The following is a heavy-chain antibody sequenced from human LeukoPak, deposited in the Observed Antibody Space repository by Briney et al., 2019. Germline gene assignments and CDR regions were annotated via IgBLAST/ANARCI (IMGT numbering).Heavy chain of an antibody. D-gene: IGHD3-3*01. Sequence: PSETLSLTCAVYGGSFSGYYWSWIRQPPGKGLEWIGEINHSGSTNYNPSLKSRVTISVDTSKNQFSLKLSSVTAADTAVYYCARGATIFGVVIKNWFDPWGQGTLVTVSS. J-gene: IGHJ5*02. CDR2: INHSGST. V-gene: IGHV4-34*01. CDR1: GGSFSGYY. CDR3: ARGATIFGVVIKNWFDP.